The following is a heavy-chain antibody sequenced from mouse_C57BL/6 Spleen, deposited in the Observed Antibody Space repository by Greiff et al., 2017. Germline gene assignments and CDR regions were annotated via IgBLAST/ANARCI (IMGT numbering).Heavy chain of an antibody. D-gene: IGHD1-1*01. CDR3: AKYITTVVARYFDV. Sequence: VQLQQSGPVLVKPGASVKMSCKASGYTFTDYYMNWVKQSHGKSLEWIGVINPYNGGTSYNQKFKDKATLTVDKSSSTAYMELNSLTSEDSAVYYCAKYITTVVARYFDVWGTGTTVTVSS. CDR1: GYTFTDYY. CDR2: INPYNGGT. V-gene: IGHV1-19*01. J-gene: IGHJ1*03.